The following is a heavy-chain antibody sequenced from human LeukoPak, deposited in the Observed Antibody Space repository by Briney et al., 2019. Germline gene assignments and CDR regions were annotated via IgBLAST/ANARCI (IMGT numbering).Heavy chain of an antibody. CDR3: ARAPWANADYYYYMDV. CDR1: GGTFGSYA. Sequence: SVKVSCKASGGTFGSYAISWVRQAPGQGLEWMGGIIPIFGTANYAQKFQGRVTITTDESTSTAYMELSSLRSEDTAVYYCARAPWANADYYYYMDVWGKGTTVTVSS. CDR2: IIPIFGTA. D-gene: IGHD4/OR15-4a*01. J-gene: IGHJ6*03. V-gene: IGHV1-69*05.